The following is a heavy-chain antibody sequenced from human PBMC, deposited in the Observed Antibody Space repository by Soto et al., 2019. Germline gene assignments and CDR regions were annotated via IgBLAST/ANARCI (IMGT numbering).Heavy chain of an antibody. CDR3: ARYFRGSGRYFFDY. CDR2: INQDGGGT. J-gene: IGHJ4*02. D-gene: IGHD6-19*01. V-gene: IGHV3-7*03. CDR1: GFTFSSSF. Sequence: GGSLRLSCVASGFTFSSSFMGWVRQSPGKGLEWVANINQDGGGTYYVDSVQGRFTISRDNAKDSLFLQLNSLRGEDTAVYYCARYFRGSGRYFFDYWGQGTLVTVSS.